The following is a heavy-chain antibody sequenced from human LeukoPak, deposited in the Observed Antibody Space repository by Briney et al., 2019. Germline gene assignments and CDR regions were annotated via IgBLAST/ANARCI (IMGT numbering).Heavy chain of an antibody. CDR1: GFRFSNNF. D-gene: IGHD2-2*01. J-gene: IGHJ6*02. V-gene: IGHV3-66*02. Sequence: PGGSLRLSCEVSGFRFSNNFMSWVRQAPGKGLEWLAVILAAGSTYYADSLQGRFTSSRDSSKNTLYLQMSSLRAEDTAVYYCTKGLARYQLPTYDYSAMDACGPGTTVSASS. CDR3: TKGLARYQLPTYDYSAMDA. CDR2: ILAAGST.